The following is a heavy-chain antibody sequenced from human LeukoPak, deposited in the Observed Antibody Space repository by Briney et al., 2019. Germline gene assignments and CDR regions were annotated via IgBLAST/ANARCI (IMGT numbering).Heavy chain of an antibody. CDR3: ARGDSRGYYYTSGFDP. CDR1: GVTFDDYA. J-gene: IGHJ5*02. D-gene: IGHD3-22*01. CDR2: ISWNSGSI. V-gene: IGHV3-9*01. Sequence: GGSLRLSCAASGVTFDDYAMHWVRQAPGKGLEWVSGISWNSGSIGYADSVKGRFTISRDNAKNPLYLQMNSLRAEDTAVYYCARGDSRGYYYTSGFDPWGQGTLVTVSS.